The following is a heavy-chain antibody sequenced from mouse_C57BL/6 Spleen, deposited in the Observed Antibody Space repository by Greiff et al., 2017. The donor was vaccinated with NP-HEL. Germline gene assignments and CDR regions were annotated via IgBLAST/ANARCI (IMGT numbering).Heavy chain of an antibody. CDR3: ARYYYALGY. CDR1: GYTFTSYW. D-gene: IGHD1-1*01. Sequence: VQLQQSGAELVRPGTSVKLSCKASGYTFTSYWMHWVKQRPGQGLEWIGVIDPSDSYTNYNQKFKGKATLTVDTSSSTAYMQLSSLTSEDSAVYYCARYYYALGYWGQGTTLTVSS. J-gene: IGHJ2*01. CDR2: IDPSDSYT. V-gene: IGHV1-59*01.